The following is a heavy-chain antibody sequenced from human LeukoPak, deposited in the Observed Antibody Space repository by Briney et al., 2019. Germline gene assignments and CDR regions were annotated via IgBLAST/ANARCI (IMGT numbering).Heavy chain of an antibody. Sequence: PSETLSLTCTVSGGSIRSYYWSWFRQPPGKGLEWIGEINHSGSTNYNPSLKSRVTISVDTSKNQFSLKLSSVTAADTAVYYCARGVNDFWSGYTRTDAFDIWGQGTMVTVSS. CDR1: GGSIRSYY. CDR2: INHSGST. D-gene: IGHD3-3*01. J-gene: IGHJ3*02. CDR3: ARGVNDFWSGYTRTDAFDI. V-gene: IGHV4-34*01.